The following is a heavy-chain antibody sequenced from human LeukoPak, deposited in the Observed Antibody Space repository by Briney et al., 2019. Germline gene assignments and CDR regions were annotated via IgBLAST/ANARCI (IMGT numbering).Heavy chain of an antibody. D-gene: IGHD6-6*01. J-gene: IGHJ4*02. CDR1: GGTFSSYT. Sequence: ASVKVSCKASGGTFSSYTISRVRQAPGQGLEWMGGIIPIFGTANYAQKFQGRVTITADESTSTAYMELSSLRSEDTAVYYCARGGVSSSSVLDYWGQGTLVTVSS. V-gene: IGHV1-69*13. CDR2: IIPIFGTA. CDR3: ARGGVSSSSVLDY.